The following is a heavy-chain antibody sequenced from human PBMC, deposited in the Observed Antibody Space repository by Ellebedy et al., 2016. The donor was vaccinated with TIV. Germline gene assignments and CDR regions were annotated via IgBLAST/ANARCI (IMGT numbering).Heavy chain of an antibody. CDR2: TSGSGGST. V-gene: IGHV3-23*01. CDR3: AKLRGATGSWYFDL. J-gene: IGHJ2*01. Sequence: PGGSLRLSCAASGFTLSSYSMNWVRQAPGKGLEWVSATSGSGGSTYYADSVKGRFTISRDNSKNTLYLQMNSLRAEDTAVYYCAKLRGATGSWYFDLWGRGTLVPVSS. CDR1: GFTLSSYS. D-gene: IGHD1-26*01.